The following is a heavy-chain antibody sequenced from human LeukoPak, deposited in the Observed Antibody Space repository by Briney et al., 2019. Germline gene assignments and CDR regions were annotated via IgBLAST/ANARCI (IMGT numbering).Heavy chain of an antibody. CDR1: GGSISSGGYY. CDR2: IYYSGNT. J-gene: IGHJ4*02. Sequence: SETLSLTCTVSGGSISSGGYYWSWIRQHPGKGLEWIGYIYYSGNTYFNPSLKSRVTISVHTSKNQFSLKLSSVTAADTAVYYCARGDTAVVSDYWGQGTLVTVSS. CDR3: ARGDTAVVSDY. V-gene: IGHV4-31*03. D-gene: IGHD5-18*01.